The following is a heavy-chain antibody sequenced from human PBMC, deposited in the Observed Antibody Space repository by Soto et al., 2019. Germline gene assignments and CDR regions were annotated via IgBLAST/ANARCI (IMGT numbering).Heavy chain of an antibody. Sequence: PGGSLRLSCAASGFTFSTFGIHWVRQAPGKGLEWVAVISHDGRSKFYGDSVKGRFTISRDNSKNTLSLQMNNLKPEDTAVYYCAKDRGYRDSSSCYLGHSFEMWGQGTMVTVSS. J-gene: IGHJ3*02. CDR1: GFTFSTFG. CDR2: ISHDGRSK. V-gene: IGHV3-30*18. D-gene: IGHD2-2*01. CDR3: AKDRGYRDSSSCYLGHSFEM.